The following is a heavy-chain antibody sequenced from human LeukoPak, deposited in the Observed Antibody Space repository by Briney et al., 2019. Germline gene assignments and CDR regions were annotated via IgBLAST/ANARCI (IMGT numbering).Heavy chain of an antibody. CDR1: GFTVSNNY. V-gene: IGHV3-53*01. J-gene: IGHJ4*02. Sequence: GGSLRLSCAASGFTVSNNYMSWVRQAPGKWLEWVSVIYSGGSTYSADSVKGRFTISRHNSKNTLYLQMNSLRAEDTAVYYCARDFLGSSGWYRYFDYWGQGTLVTVSS. CDR2: IYSGGST. D-gene: IGHD6-19*01. CDR3: ARDFLGSSGWYRYFDY.